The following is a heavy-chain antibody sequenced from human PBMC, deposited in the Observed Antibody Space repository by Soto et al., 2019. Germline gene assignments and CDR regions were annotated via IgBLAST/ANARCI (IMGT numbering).Heavy chain of an antibody. V-gene: IGHV4-30-4*01. CDR1: GGSISDDSY. CDR2: IYHTGDT. Sequence: SETLSLTCTVSGGSISDDSYWSWIRQTPGKGLEWIGYIYHTGDTYYNPSLRSRVSISVDKSKSQFSLKLISVTAADTAVYFCARDEYQLLSSVSWFDSWGQGTLVTVSS. J-gene: IGHJ5*01. D-gene: IGHD2-2*01. CDR3: ARDEYQLLSSVSWFDS.